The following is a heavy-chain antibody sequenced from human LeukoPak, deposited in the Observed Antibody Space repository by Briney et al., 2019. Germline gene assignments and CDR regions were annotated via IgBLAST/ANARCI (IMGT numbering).Heavy chain of an antibody. CDR3: AKVDGSGSYNPFDY. J-gene: IGHJ4*02. V-gene: IGHV3-11*01. CDR1: GFTFSDYY. CDR2: ISSSGSTI. Sequence: GGSLRLSCAASGFTFSDYYMSWIRQAPGKGLEWVSYISSSGSTIYYADSVKGRFTISRDNAKNSLYLQMNSLRAEDTAVYYCAKVDGSGSYNPFDYWGQGTLVTVSS. D-gene: IGHD3-10*01.